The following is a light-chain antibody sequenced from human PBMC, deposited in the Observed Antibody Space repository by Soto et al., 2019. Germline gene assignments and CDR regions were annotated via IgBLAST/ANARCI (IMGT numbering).Light chain of an antibody. CDR3: SSYAGGNNWV. Sequence: QSALTQPPSASGSPGQSVAISCTGTSSDVGGYNYVSWYQQHPGKAPKLMIYEVNQRPSGVPDRFSGSKSGNTASLTVSGLQAEDEANYYCSSYAGGNNWVFGGGTKLTVL. V-gene: IGLV2-8*01. CDR2: EVN. J-gene: IGLJ3*02. CDR1: SSDVGGYNY.